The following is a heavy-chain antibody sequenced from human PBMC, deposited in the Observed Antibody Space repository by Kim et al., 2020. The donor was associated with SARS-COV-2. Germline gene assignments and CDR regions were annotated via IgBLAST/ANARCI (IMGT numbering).Heavy chain of an antibody. J-gene: IGHJ6*02. D-gene: IGHD2-2*01. Sequence: SVKGRFTISRDNAKNSLYLQMNSLRAEDTALYYCAKDLYQLLPGSYGMDVWGQGTTVTVSS. V-gene: IGHV3-9*01. CDR3: AKDLYQLLPGSYGMDV.